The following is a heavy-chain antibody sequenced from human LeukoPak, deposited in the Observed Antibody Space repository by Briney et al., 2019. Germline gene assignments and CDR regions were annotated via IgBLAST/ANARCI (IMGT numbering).Heavy chain of an antibody. D-gene: IGHD2-21*01. Sequence: GGSLRLSCAASGFTFSNYAMSWVRQAPGKGLEWLSTISGSGDSTYYADSVKGRFTISRDNSKNTVYLQMKSLRVEATAVYYCAKGLSAAGDYYFDYWGQGALVTVSS. J-gene: IGHJ4*02. CDR2: ISGSGDST. CDR1: GFTFSNYA. CDR3: AKGLSAAGDYYFDY. V-gene: IGHV3-23*01.